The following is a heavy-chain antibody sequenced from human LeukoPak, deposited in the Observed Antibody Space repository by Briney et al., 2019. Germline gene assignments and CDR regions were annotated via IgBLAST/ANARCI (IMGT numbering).Heavy chain of an antibody. Sequence: SETLSLTCTVSVGSLSSSSYYWGWIRQPPGKGLEWIGSIYYSGSTYYNPSLKSRVTISVDTSKNQFSLKLSSVTAADTAVYYCARLGYYDILTGYYTNWFDPWGQGTLVTVSS. CDR3: ARLGYYDILTGYYTNWFDP. V-gene: IGHV4-39*01. J-gene: IGHJ5*02. CDR1: VGSLSSSSYY. D-gene: IGHD3-9*01. CDR2: IYYSGST.